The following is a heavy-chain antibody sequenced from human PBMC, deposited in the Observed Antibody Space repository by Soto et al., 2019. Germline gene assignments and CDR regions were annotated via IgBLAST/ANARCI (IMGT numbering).Heavy chain of an antibody. V-gene: IGHV3-7*03. CDR1: GFTFSSYW. D-gene: IGHD1-26*01. J-gene: IGHJ4*02. Sequence: EVQLVESGGGLVQPGGSLRLSCAASGFTFSSYWMSWVRQAPGKGLEWVANIKQDGSEKYYVDSVKGRFTISRDNAKNSLYLQMNSLRAEDTAVYYCARDSEYSGSYSPTPARMNDYWGQGTLVTVSS. CDR3: ARDSEYSGSYSPTPARMNDY. CDR2: IKQDGSEK.